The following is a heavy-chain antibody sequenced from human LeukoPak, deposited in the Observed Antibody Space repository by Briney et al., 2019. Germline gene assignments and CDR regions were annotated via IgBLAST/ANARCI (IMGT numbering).Heavy chain of an antibody. D-gene: IGHD3-10*01. CDR1: GFTFSSYA. V-gene: IGHV3-23*01. J-gene: IGHJ6*02. CDR2: ISGSGGSI. Sequence: GGSLRLSCAASGFTFSSYAMSWVRQAPGKGLEWVSAISGSGGSIYYADSVKGRFTISRDNSKNTLYLQMNSLRAEDTAVYYCAKSSPRWFGELLDVWGQGTTVTVSS. CDR3: AKSSPRWFGELLDV.